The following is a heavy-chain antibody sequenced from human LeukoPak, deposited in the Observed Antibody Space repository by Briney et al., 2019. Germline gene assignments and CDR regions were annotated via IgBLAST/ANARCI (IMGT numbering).Heavy chain of an antibody. V-gene: IGHV4-59*01. J-gene: IGHJ3*02. CDR2: IYYSGST. D-gene: IGHD6-25*01. Sequence: SETLSLTCTVSGGSISSYYWSWIRQPPGKGLEWIGYIYYSGSTNYNPSLKSRVTISVDTSKNQFSLKLSSVTAADTAVYYCARDSRLVYAFDIWGQGTMVTVSS. CDR1: GGSISSYY. CDR3: ARDSRLVYAFDI.